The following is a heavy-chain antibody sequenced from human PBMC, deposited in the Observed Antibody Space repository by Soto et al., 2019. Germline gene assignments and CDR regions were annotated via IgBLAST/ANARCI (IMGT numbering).Heavy chain of an antibody. CDR1: GGTFSSYA. Sequence: QVQLVQSGAEVKKPGSSVKVSCKASGGTFSSYAISWVRQAPGQGLEWMGGIIPIYGKANYAQKFQGRVTITADESTSTAYMELSSLRSEDTAVYYCARALSSYDLPGAFDIWGQGTMVTVSS. D-gene: IGHD3-3*01. CDR3: ARALSSYDLPGAFDI. V-gene: IGHV1-69*01. CDR2: IIPIYGKA. J-gene: IGHJ3*02.